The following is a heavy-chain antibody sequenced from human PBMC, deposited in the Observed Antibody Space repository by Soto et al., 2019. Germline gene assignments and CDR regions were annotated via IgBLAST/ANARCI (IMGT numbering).Heavy chain of an antibody. CDR3: ARGRFRRTWFDP. J-gene: IGHJ5*02. CDR2: MNPDSGNT. V-gene: IGHV1-8*01. D-gene: IGHD3-16*01. CDR1: GYTFTNYD. Sequence: QVQLVKSGAEVKKPGASVKVSCKASGYTFTNYDIHWVRQATGQGLEWMGWMNPDSGNTGQSKQFQGRVTMTRDTSISTAYMEMSSLRSDDTAVYYCARGRFRRTWFDPWGQGTLVTVSS.